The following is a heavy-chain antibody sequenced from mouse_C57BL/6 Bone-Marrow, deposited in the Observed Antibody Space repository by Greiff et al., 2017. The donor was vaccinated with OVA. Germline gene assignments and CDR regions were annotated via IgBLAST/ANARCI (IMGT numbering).Heavy chain of an antibody. J-gene: IGHJ4*01. CDR2: IDPSDSYT. Sequence: VQLQQSGAELVKPGASVKLSCKASGYTFTSYWMQWVKQRPGQGLEWIGEIDPSDSYTNYNQKFKGKATLTVDTSSSTAYMQLSSLTSEDSAVYYCARYPLHGNYVSYAMDYWGQGTSVTVSS. V-gene: IGHV1-50*01. D-gene: IGHD2-1*01. CDR1: GYTFTSYW. CDR3: ARYPLHGNYVSYAMDY.